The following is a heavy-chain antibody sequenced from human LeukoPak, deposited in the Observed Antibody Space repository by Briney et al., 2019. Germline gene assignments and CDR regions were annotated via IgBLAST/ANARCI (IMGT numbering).Heavy chain of an antibody. D-gene: IGHD3-22*01. CDR2: IYYSGST. V-gene: IGHV4-30-4*01. Sequence: SETLSLTCTVSGGSISSGDYYWSWIRQPPGKGLEWIGYIYYSGSTYYNPSLKSRVTISVDTSKNQFSLKLSSVTAADTAVYYCARNPRGPDSSEMEVPYYFDYWGQGTLVTVSS. CDR1: GGSISSGDYY. J-gene: IGHJ4*02. CDR3: ARNPRGPDSSEMEVPYYFDY.